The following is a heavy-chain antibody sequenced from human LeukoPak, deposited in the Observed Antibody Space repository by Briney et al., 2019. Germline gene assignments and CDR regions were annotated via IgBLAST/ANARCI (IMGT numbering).Heavy chain of an antibody. CDR2: IYYSGST. CDR1: GGSISSFY. V-gene: IGHV4-59*08. J-gene: IGHJ2*01. CDR3: ARLAKGALVPAAYWYFDL. D-gene: IGHD2-2*01. Sequence: KPSETLSLTCTVSGGSISSFYWSWIRQPPGKGLEWIGYIYYSGSTNYNPSLKSRVTISVDTSKNQFSLKLSSVTAADTAVYYCARLAKGALVPAAYWYFDLWGRGTLVTVSS.